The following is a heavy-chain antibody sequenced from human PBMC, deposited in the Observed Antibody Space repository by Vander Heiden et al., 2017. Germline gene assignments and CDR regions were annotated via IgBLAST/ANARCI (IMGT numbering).Heavy chain of an antibody. CDR2: ISGSGATT. Sequence: EVQLLESGGGLVQPGGSVRLPCVASGFSFSSDGMGWVRQAPGKGLEWVSAISGSGATTYYADSVKGRFTIARDNSKNTLYLQMNSLRAEDTAVYYCAKTAFGQGYWGQGTLVTVSS. V-gene: IGHV3-23*01. CDR3: AKTAFGQGY. D-gene: IGHD3-10*01. CDR1: GFSFSSDG. J-gene: IGHJ4*02.